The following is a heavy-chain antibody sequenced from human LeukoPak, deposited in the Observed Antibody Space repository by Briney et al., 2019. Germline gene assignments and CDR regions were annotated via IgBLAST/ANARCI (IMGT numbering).Heavy chain of an antibody. CDR2: IKSDGSSA. Sequence: QSGGSLRLSCAAPGFTFSSYWMHWVRQAPGKGLVWVSRIKSDGSSASYADSVKGRFTISRDNAKNTLYLQMNSLRAEDTAVYYCARDLRTPSDTNIAIDYWGQGTLVTVSS. CDR1: GFTFSSYW. CDR3: ARDLRTPSDTNIAIDY. D-gene: IGHD4-23*01. V-gene: IGHV3-74*01. J-gene: IGHJ4*02.